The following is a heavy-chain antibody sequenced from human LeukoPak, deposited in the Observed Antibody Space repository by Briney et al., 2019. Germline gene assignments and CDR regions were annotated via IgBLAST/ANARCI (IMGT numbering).Heavy chain of an antibody. CDR3: ARVRYCSGGSCYDY. CDR2: INHSGST. D-gene: IGHD2-15*01. J-gene: IGHJ4*02. CDR1: GGSFSGYY. Sequence: SETLSLTCAVYGGSFSGYYWSWIRQPPGKGLEWIGEINHSGSTNYNPSLKSRFTISVDTSKNQFSLKLSSVTAADTAVYYCARVRYCSGGSCYDYWGQGTLVTVSS. V-gene: IGHV4-34*01.